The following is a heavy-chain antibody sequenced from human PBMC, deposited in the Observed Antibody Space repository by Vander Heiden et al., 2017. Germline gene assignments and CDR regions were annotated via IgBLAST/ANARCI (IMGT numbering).Heavy chain of an antibody. D-gene: IGHD2-2*01. CDR2: IIPIFGTA. CDR3: AREGWCSSTSCYEGYYGMDV. Sequence: QVQLVQSGAEVKKPGSSVKVSCKASGGTFSSYAIRGVRQAPGQGLEWMGGIIPIFGTANYAQKFQGRVTITADESTSTAYMELSSLRSEDTAVYYCAREGWCSSTSCYEGYYGMDVWGQGTTVTVSS. J-gene: IGHJ6*02. CDR1: GGTFSSYA. V-gene: IGHV1-69*01.